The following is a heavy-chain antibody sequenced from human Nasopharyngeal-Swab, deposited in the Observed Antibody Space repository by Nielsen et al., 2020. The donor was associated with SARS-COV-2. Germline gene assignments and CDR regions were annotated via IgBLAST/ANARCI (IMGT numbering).Heavy chain of an antibody. V-gene: IGHV4-31*03. J-gene: IGHJ3*02. CDR3: ARDSGRSTIFGVVIIDAFDI. CDR2: IYYSGST. CDR1: GGSISSSSYY. D-gene: IGHD3-3*01. Sequence: SETLSLTCTVSGGSISSSSYYWSWIRQHPGKGLEWIGYIYYSGSTYYNPSLKSRVTISVDTSKNQFSLKLSSVTAADTAVYYCARDSGRSTIFGVVIIDAFDIWGQGTMVTVSS.